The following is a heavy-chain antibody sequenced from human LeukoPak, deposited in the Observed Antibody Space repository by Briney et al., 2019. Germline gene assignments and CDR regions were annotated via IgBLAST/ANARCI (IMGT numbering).Heavy chain of an antibody. Sequence: GGSLRLSCAASGFTFDDYAMHWVRQAPGKGLEWVSGISWNSGSIGYADSVKGLFTISRDNAKNSLYLQMNSLRAEDMALYYCARISGSFYFDYWGQGTLVTVSS. CDR1: GFTFDDYA. V-gene: IGHV3-9*03. J-gene: IGHJ4*02. CDR2: ISWNSGSI. CDR3: ARISGSFYFDY. D-gene: IGHD1-26*01.